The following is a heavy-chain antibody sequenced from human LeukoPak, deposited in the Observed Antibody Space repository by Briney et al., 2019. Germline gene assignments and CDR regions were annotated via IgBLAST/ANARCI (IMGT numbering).Heavy chain of an antibody. V-gene: IGHV4-34*01. D-gene: IGHD6-6*01. J-gene: IGHJ5*02. CDR1: GGSFSGYY. CDR3: ARGLSST. Sequence: SETLSLTCAAYGGSFSGYYWSWIRQPPGKGLEWIGEINHSGSTNYNPPLKSRVTISVDTSKNQFSLKLSSVTAADTAVYYCARGLSSTWGQGTLVTVSS. CDR2: INHSGST.